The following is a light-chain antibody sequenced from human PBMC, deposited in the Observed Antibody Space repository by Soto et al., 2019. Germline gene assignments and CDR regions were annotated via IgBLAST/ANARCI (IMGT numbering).Light chain of an antibody. Sequence: EIVLTQSPATLSLSPGERATLSCRASQSVSSFLAWYQQKPGQAPRLLIYDAAQRATGIPARFSGSGSGTDFTLTISSLEPGDFAVYYCQQFSNWASTFGQGTKLEIK. V-gene: IGKV3-11*01. CDR3: QQFSNWAST. CDR2: DAA. CDR1: QSVSSF. J-gene: IGKJ2*01.